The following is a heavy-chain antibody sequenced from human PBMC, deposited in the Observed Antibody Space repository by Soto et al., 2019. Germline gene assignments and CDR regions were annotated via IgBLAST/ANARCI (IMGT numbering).Heavy chain of an antibody. V-gene: IGHV1-46*01. CDR2: INPGGGRT. CDR3: ARGPSCGGDCYLFDY. Sequence: ASVKVSCKASGYTFTSYYIHWVRQAPGQGLEWVAMINPGGGRTKNAQMFQGRVTLTRDTSVGTVDMELSSLTSDDTAVYYCARGPSCGGDCYLFDYWGQGSLVTVSS. CDR1: GYTFTSYY. J-gene: IGHJ4*02. D-gene: IGHD2-21*02.